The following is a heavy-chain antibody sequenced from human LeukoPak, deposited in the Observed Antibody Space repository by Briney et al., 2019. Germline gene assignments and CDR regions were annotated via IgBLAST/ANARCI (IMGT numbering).Heavy chain of an antibody. D-gene: IGHD5-24*01. J-gene: IGHJ4*02. Sequence: GGSLRLSCAASGFTFSSYAMHWVRQAPGKGQEWVAVISYDGSNKYYADSVKGRFTISRDNSKNTLYLQMNSLRAEDTAVYYCAREGDGYNLVFDYWGQGTLVTVSS. CDR2: ISYDGSNK. CDR3: AREGDGYNLVFDY. CDR1: GFTFSSYA. V-gene: IGHV3-30*01.